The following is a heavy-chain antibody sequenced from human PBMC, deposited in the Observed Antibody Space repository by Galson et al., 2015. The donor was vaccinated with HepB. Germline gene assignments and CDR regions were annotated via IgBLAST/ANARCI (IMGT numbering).Heavy chain of an antibody. J-gene: IGHJ4*02. CDR1: GFTFSNYG. CDR2: ASKTVPTT. D-gene: IGHD3-3*02. CDR3: AKRDTISQYFFDY. Sequence: LRLSCAASGFTFSNYGMSWVRQAPGKGLEWVSTASKTVPTTYYADSVRGRFTISGDNSRNIVYLQMNSLRDEDTAVYYCAKRDTISQYFFDYWGQGILVTVSS. V-gene: IGHV3-23*01.